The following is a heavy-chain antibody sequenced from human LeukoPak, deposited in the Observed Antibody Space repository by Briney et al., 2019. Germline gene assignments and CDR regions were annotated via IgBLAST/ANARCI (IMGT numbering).Heavy chain of an antibody. D-gene: IGHD5-12*01. V-gene: IGHV3-23*01. CDR1: GFTFNSHG. CDR2: ISDSGGST. Sequence: GGSLRLSCAASGFTFNSHGMSWVRQAPGKGLEWVSAISDSGGSTYYADSVKGRFTISRDNSKNTLYLQMNSLRAEDTAVYYCAKVPVYIVVGGPYFQHWGQGTLVTVSS. CDR3: AKVPVYIVVGGPYFQH. J-gene: IGHJ1*01.